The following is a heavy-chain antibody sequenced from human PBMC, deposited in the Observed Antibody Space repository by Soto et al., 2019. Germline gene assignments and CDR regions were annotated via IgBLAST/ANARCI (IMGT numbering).Heavy chain of an antibody. V-gene: IGHV4-31*03. D-gene: IGHD6-13*01. CDR3: ARVFSDSRSFFDP. Sequence: SETLSLTCTVSGGSISSGGYYWSWIRQHPGKGLEWIGYIYYSGSTYYNPSLKSRVTISVDTSKNQFSLKLSSVTAADTAVYYCARVFSDSRSFFDPWGQGTLVTV. CDR1: GGSISSGGYY. CDR2: IYYSGST. J-gene: IGHJ5*02.